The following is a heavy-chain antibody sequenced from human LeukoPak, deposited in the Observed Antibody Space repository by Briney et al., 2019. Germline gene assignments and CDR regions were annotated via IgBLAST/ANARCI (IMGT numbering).Heavy chain of an antibody. V-gene: IGHV3-48*04. CDR2: ISSSGSTI. CDR3: ARGNIVVVPAALHFDY. D-gene: IGHD2-2*01. J-gene: IGHJ4*02. CDR1: GFTFSSYA. Sequence: GGSLRLSCAASGFTFSSYAMHWIRQAPGKGLEWVSYISSSGSTIYYADSVKGRFTISRDNAKNSLYLQMNSLRAEDTAVYYCARGNIVVVPAALHFDYWGQGTLVTVSS.